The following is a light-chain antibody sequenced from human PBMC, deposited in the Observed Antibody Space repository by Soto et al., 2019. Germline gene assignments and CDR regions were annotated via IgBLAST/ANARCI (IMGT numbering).Light chain of an antibody. Sequence: EIVLTQSPDTLSLSPGERATLSCRASQSVDSNYLAWYQQKPGQAPRVLIYDASIRATGIPDRFSGSGSGTDFTLTISRLQSEDFAVYYCQQYNNWPPTWTFGQGTKVDIK. V-gene: IGKV3D-20*02. CDR3: QQYNNWPPTWT. J-gene: IGKJ1*01. CDR1: QSVDSNY. CDR2: DAS.